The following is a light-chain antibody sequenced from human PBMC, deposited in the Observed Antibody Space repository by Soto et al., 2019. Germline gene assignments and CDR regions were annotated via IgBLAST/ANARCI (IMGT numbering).Light chain of an antibody. CDR2: GAS. Sequence: EIVLTQSPVTLSLSSGERATLSCRTSQSVNGNYLAWYQQNPGQAPRLLIYGASSRATGIPERFSGSGSGTEFTLTISRLEPEDFAVYYCQEYCSSALTVRGGPRVEIK. CDR1: QSVNGNY. CDR3: QEYCSSALT. J-gene: IGKJ4*01. V-gene: IGKV3-20*01.